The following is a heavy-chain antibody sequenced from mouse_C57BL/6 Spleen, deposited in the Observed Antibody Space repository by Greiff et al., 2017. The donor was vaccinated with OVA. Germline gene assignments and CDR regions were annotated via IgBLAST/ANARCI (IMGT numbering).Heavy chain of an antibody. CDR3: ARGGGSPDFDY. J-gene: IGHJ2*01. CDR1: GYTFTDYN. CDR2: INPNNGGT. D-gene: IGHD1-1*01. Sequence: EVQLQQSGPELVKPGASVKMSCKASGYTFTDYNMHWVKQSHGKSLEWIGYINPNNGGTSYNQKFKGKATLTVNKSPSTAYMELRSLTSEDSAVYYCARGGGSPDFDYWGQGTTLTVSS. V-gene: IGHV1-22*01.